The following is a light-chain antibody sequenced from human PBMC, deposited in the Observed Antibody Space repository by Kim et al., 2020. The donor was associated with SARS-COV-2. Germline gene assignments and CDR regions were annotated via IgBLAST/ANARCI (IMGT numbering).Light chain of an antibody. CDR2: AAS. V-gene: IGKV1-39*01. CDR3: QQSYNVPT. J-gene: IGKJ1*01. CDR1: KNIDSY. Sequence: FASVGDRVTIACRASKNIDSYLNWYQQKPGKAPNLLIYAASSLQSGVPSRFSGSVSGTDFILTISSLQPEDSATYYCQQSYNVPTFGQGTKVDIK.